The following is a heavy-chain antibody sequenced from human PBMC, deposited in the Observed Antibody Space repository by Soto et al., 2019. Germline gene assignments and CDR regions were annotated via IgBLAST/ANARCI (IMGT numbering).Heavy chain of an antibody. J-gene: IGHJ4*02. V-gene: IGHV4-38-2*01. D-gene: IGHD5-12*01. Sequence: SETLSLTCAVSGESISSGYYWAWIRQPPGKWLEWIGSIYHSGTTYYNPSLKSRVTISVDKSKNQFSLKLSSVTAADTAVYYCARKEYSGYDYYFDYWGQGALVTVSS. CDR1: GESISSGYY. CDR3: ARKEYSGYDYYFDY. CDR2: IYHSGTT.